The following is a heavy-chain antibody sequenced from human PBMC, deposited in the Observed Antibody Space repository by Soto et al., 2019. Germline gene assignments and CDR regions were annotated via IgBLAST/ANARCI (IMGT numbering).Heavy chain of an antibody. J-gene: IGHJ4*02. V-gene: IGHV3-23*01. Sequence: GGSLRLSCAASGFTFSSYAMSWVRQAPGKGLEWVSAISGSGGSTYYADSVKGRFTISRDNSKNTLYLQMNSLRAEDTAVYYCAKGGSVRGYSYGNYFDYWGQGTLVTVSS. CDR1: GFTFSSYA. D-gene: IGHD5-18*01. CDR3: AKGGSVRGYSYGNYFDY. CDR2: ISGSGGST.